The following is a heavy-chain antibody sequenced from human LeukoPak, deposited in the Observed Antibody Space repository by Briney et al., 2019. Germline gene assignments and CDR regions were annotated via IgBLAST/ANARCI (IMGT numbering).Heavy chain of an antibody. J-gene: IGHJ4*02. CDR1: GFTFSDAW. D-gene: IGHD2-21*02. Sequence: KPGGSLRLSCAASGFTFSDAWMTWVRQAPGKGLEWVGRIKSKTDGGTTDHAAPVKGRFTVSRDDSKNTLYLQMNSLKTEDTAVYYCARAICGGDCFGLGDWGQGTLVTVSS. CDR3: ARAICGGDCFGLGD. V-gene: IGHV3-15*01. CDR2: IKSKTDGGTT.